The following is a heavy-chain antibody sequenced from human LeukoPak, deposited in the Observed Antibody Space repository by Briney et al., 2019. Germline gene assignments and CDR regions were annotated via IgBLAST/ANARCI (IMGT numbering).Heavy chain of an antibody. J-gene: IGHJ4*02. CDR3: ARDSRVTNGDY. CDR2: VNPNNGDT. D-gene: IGHD3-10*01. CDR1: GYTFTGYY. Sequence: ASVKVSXKAPGYTFTGYYIHWVRQAPGQGLEWVGLVNPNNGDTKYAQKFQGRVTMTRDTSVSTSYMELSGLKSDDTAIYYCARDSRVTNGDYWGQGTLVTVSS. V-gene: IGHV1-2*02.